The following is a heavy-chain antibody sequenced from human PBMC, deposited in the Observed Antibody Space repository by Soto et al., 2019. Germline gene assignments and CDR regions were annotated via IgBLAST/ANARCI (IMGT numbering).Heavy chain of an antibody. Sequence: GESLKISCKGSGYSFTSYWISWVRQMPGKGLEWVGRIDPSDSYTNYSPSFQGHVTISADKSISTAYLQWSSLKASDTAMYYCARRTRYYYGMDVWGQGTTVTVSS. CDR3: ARRTRYYYGMDV. CDR1: GYSFTSYW. CDR2: IDPSDSYT. J-gene: IGHJ6*02. V-gene: IGHV5-10-1*01.